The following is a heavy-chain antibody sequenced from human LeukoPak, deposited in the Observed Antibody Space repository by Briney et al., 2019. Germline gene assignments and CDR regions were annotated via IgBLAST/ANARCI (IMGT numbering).Heavy chain of an antibody. V-gene: IGHV4-59*08. CDR3: ARHESDGGYNFY. Sequence: PSETLSLTCTVSGGSISSYYWSWIRQPPGTRLEWIGYIYHTGTTNYNPSLKSRVTLSVDTSKNQLSLELTPVTAADTAVYYCARHESDGGYNFYWGQGTLVTVSS. D-gene: IGHD5-24*01. J-gene: IGHJ4*02. CDR1: GGSISSYY. CDR2: IYHTGTT.